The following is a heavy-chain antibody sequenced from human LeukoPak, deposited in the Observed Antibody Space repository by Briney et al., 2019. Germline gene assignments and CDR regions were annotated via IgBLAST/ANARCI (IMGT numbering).Heavy chain of an antibody. D-gene: IGHD3-16*02. Sequence: SETLSLTCTVSGGSISSYYWSWVRQPPGEGLEWIGYIYYTGSTNYNPSLKSRVTISVDTSKNQFSLKLRSVTAADTAVYYCARHPNVIASYYFDYWGQGTLVTVSS. V-gene: IGHV4-59*08. CDR2: IYYTGST. CDR1: GGSISSYY. CDR3: ARHPNVIASYYFDY. J-gene: IGHJ4*02.